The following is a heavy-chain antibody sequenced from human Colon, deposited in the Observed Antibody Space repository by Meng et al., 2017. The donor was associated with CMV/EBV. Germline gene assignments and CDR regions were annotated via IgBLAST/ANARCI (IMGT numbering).Heavy chain of an antibody. J-gene: IGHJ4*02. V-gene: IGHV1-69*05. Sequence: SVKVSCKTSGGSFSDYAISWVRQAPGQGLEWMGGIIPVFGTPNYAQSFQGRVAITTDEFTNTVYMELNSLTSEDTAVYYCARGTRYSGSLTLDSWGQGTQVTVSS. CDR3: ARGTRYSGSLTLDS. CDR1: GGSFSDYA. D-gene: IGHD1-26*01. CDR2: IIPVFGTP.